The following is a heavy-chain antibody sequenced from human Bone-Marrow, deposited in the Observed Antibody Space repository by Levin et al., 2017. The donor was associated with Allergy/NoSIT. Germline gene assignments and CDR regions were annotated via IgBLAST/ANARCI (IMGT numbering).Heavy chain of an antibody. CDR3: AKMEQQLVQGTFRL. CDR2: IIGSGSAT. CDR1: GFTSAYFA. Sequence: GESLKISCAASGFTSAYFAMSWVRQAPGKGLEWVSSIIGSGSATFYADSVRGRFTISRDESKNALYLQMNNLSADDSALYYCAKMEQQLVQGTFRLWGQGALVTVSS. J-gene: IGHJ1*01. D-gene: IGHD6-13*01. V-gene: IGHV3-23*01.